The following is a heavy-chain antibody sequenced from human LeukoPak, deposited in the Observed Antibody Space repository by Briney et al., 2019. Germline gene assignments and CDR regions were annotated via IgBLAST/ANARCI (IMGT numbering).Heavy chain of an antibody. CDR3: ARVSWFPGTSYYYMDV. CDR1: GGSISSSY. J-gene: IGHJ6*03. V-gene: IGHV4-59*01. D-gene: IGHD1-1*01. CDR2: ISYSGST. Sequence: SETLSLTCTVSGGSISSSYWSWIRQPPGTGLEWIGYISYSGSTNYNPSLKSRVTISLDTSKNQFSLKLTSVTAADSAVYYCARVSWFPGTSYYYMDVWGKGTTVTVSS.